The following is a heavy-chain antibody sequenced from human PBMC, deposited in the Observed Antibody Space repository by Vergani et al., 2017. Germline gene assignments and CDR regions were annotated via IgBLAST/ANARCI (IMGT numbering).Heavy chain of an antibody. D-gene: IGHD6-19*01. CDR3: ARSLVAGKGGY. CDR1: GFTFSSYS. CDR2: ISTTSDTI. J-gene: IGHJ4*02. V-gene: IGHV3-48*01. Sequence: DVQLVESGGDLVQPGGSLRLPCAAPGFTFSSYSRNWVRQAPGKGLEWISYISTTSDTIYYADSVRGRFTISRDNAKNSLYLEMNSLRVEDTAVYFCARSLVAGKGGYWGQGTRVAVSS.